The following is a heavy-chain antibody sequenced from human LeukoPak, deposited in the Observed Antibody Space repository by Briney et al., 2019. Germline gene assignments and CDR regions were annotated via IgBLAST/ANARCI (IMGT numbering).Heavy chain of an antibody. CDR3: ARDRSPAATHYYDFWSGYHYYYYYMDV. Sequence: PSETLSLTCTVSGYSISSGYYWGWIRQPPGKGLEWIGSIYHSGSTYYNPSLKSRVTISVDTSKNQFSLKLSSVTAADTAVYYCARDRSPAATHYYDFWSGYHYYYYYMDVWGKGTTVTVSS. J-gene: IGHJ6*03. V-gene: IGHV4-38-2*02. CDR1: GYSISSGYY. D-gene: IGHD3-3*01. CDR2: IYHSGST.